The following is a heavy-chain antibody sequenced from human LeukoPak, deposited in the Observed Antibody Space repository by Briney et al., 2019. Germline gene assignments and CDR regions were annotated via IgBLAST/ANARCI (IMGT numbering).Heavy chain of an antibody. CDR2: ISSSSSTI. V-gene: IGHV3-48*04. CDR1: GFTFSSYS. CDR3: AKVSGEVTWDYFDY. D-gene: IGHD3-16*01. J-gene: IGHJ4*02. Sequence: GGSLRLSCAASGFTFSSYSMNWVRQAPGKGLEWVSYISSSSSTIDYADSVKGRFTISRDNAKNSLYLQMNSLRAEDTALYYCAKVSGEVTWDYFDYWGQGTLVTVSS.